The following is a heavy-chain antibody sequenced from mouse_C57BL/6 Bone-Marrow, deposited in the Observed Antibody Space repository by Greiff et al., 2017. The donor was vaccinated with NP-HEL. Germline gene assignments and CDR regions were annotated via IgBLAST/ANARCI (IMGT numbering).Heavy chain of an antibody. CDR2: IHPNSGST. D-gene: IGHD2-2*01. V-gene: IGHV1-64*01. Sequence: VQLQQPGAELVKPGASVKLSCKASGYTFTSYWMHWVKQRPGQGLEWIGMIHPNSGSTNYNEKFKSKATLTVDKSSSTAYMQLSSLTSEDSAVYYCARGVVTTNYAMDYWGQGTSVTVSS. CDR1: GYTFTSYW. CDR3: ARGVVTTNYAMDY. J-gene: IGHJ4*01.